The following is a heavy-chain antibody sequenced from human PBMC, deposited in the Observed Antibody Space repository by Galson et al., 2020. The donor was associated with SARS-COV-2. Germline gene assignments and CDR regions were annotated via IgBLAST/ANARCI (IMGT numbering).Heavy chain of an antibody. CDR3: ATSPVITMVRGVITHSPPNWFDP. CDR2: FDPEDGET. D-gene: IGHD3-10*01. CDR1: GYTLTELS. V-gene: IGHV1-24*01. Sequence: ASVKVSCKVSGYTLTELSMHWVRQAPGKGLEWMGGFDPEDGETIYAQKFQGRVTMTEDTSTDTAYMELGSLRSEDTAVYYCATSPVITMVRGVITHSPPNWFDPWGQGTLVTVSS. J-gene: IGHJ5*02.